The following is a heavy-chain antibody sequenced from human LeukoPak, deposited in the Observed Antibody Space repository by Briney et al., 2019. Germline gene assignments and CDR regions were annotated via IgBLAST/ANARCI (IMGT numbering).Heavy chain of an antibody. CDR2: SKNKGDNWAT. CDR3: TTGWTVTTHDGY. Sequence: GGSLRLSCAASGFTFSNYWMHWVRQAPGKGLEWVGRSKNKGDNWATDYAAPVTGRFTISRDESKNTLYLHMNNLRTEDTAVYYCTTGWTVTTHDGYWGQGTLVTVSS. V-gene: IGHV3-15*07. J-gene: IGHJ4*02. D-gene: IGHD3-3*01. CDR1: GFTFSNYW.